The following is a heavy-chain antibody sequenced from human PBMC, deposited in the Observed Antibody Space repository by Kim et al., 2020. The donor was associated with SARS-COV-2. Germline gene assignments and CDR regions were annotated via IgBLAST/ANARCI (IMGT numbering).Heavy chain of an antibody. Sequence: GGSLRLSCAASGFTFSSYAMHWVRQAPGKGLEWVAVISYDGSNKYYADSVKGRFTISRDNSKNTLYLQMNSLRAEDTAVYYCARDRGGSGYLDVWGQGTTVTVSS. D-gene: IGHD3-10*01. CDR1: GFTFSSYA. J-gene: IGHJ6*02. CDR3: ARDRGGSGYLDV. V-gene: IGHV3-30*04. CDR2: ISYDGSNK.